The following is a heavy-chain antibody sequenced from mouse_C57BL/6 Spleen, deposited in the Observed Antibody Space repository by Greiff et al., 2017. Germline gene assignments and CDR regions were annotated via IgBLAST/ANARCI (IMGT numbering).Heavy chain of an antibody. Sequence: QVQLQQSGAELARPGASVKLSCKASGYTFTSYGISWVKQRTGQGLEWIGEIYPRSGNTYYNEKFKGKATLTADKSSSTAYMELRSLTSEDSAVYFCANIYYYGSSYCFDYWGQGTTLTVSS. CDR1: GYTFTSYG. V-gene: IGHV1-81*01. J-gene: IGHJ2*01. D-gene: IGHD1-1*01. CDR2: IYPRSGNT. CDR3: ANIYYYGSSYCFDY.